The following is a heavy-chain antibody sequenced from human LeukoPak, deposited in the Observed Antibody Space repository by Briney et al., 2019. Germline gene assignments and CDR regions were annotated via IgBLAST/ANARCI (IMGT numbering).Heavy chain of an antibody. Sequence: KPSETLSLTCTVSGGSISSSSYYWGWIRQPPGKGLEWIGNIYYSGSTYYNPSLKSRVAISLDTSKNQFSLKLSSVTAADTAVYYCAREDPSCSGGTCYSDYWGQGTLVTVSS. CDR3: AREDPSCSGGTCYSDY. J-gene: IGHJ4*02. CDR2: IYYSGST. D-gene: IGHD2-15*01. V-gene: IGHV4-39*07. CDR1: GGSISSSSYY.